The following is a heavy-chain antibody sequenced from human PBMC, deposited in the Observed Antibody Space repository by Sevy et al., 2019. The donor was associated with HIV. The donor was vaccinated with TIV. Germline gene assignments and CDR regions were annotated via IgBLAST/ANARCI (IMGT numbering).Heavy chain of an antibody. J-gene: IGHJ4*02. CDR1: GFTFSSYG. D-gene: IGHD1-26*01. CDR2: IWYDGSNK. CDR3: ARGGGSYSSYFDY. Sequence: GGSLRHSCAASGFTFSSYGVHWVRQAPGKGLEWVAVIWYDGSNKYYADSVKGRFTISRDNSKNTLYLQMNSLRAEDTAVYYCARGGGSYSSYFDYWGQGTLVTVSS. V-gene: IGHV3-33*01.